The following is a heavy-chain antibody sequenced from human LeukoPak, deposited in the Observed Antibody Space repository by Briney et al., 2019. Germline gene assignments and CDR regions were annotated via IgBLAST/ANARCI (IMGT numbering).Heavy chain of an antibody. CDR3: ARHSGGSCFDY. CDR2: IYPGDSDV. CDR1: GYSFTSYW. V-gene: IGHV5-51*01. Sequence: GESLQISCKASGYSFTSYWIAWVRQMPGCGLEYMGVIYPGDSDVRYSPSFQGQVTISVGKSISTAYLQWSSLEASDTVMYYCARHSGGSCFDYWGQGTLATVSS. J-gene: IGHJ4*02. D-gene: IGHD3-10*01.